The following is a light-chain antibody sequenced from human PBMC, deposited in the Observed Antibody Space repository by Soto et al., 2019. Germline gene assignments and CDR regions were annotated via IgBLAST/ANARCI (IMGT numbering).Light chain of an antibody. V-gene: IGLV2-14*03. CDR2: DVK. CDR3: SSYTSSSTEV. CDR1: SSDVGGYNY. Sequence: QSALTQPASVSGSPGQSITISCTGTSSDVGGYNYVSWYQHHPGKAPKLLIYDVKSRPSGVSDRFSGSKSGNTASLTISGLQAEDEADYYCSSYTSSSTEVFGTGTKLTVL. J-gene: IGLJ1*01.